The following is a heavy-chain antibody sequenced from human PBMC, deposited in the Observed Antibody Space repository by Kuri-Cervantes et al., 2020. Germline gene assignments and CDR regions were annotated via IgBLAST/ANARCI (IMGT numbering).Heavy chain of an antibody. CDR3: ARDLPSSSLSAFDI. CDR1: GFTVSSNY. D-gene: IGHD6-6*01. CDR2: IYSGGST. V-gene: IGHV3-66*02. Sequence: GGSLRLSCAASGFTVSSNYMSWVRQAPGKGLEWVSVIYSGGSTYYADSVKGRFTISRDNSKNTLYLQMNSLRAEDTAVYYCARDLPSSSLSAFDIWGQGTMVTVSS. J-gene: IGHJ3*02.